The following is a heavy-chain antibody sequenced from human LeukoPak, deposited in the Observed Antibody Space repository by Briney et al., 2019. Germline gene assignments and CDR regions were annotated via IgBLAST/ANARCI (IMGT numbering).Heavy chain of an antibody. V-gene: IGHV3-23*01. CDR1: GFTFSSYA. Sequence: GGSLRLSCAASGFTFSSYAMSWVRQAPGKGLEWVSAISGSGGSTYYADSVKGRFTISRDNSKNTLYLQMNSLRAEDTAVYYCAKDPDYDILTGYYKYYFDYWGQGTLVTVSS. CDR2: ISGSGGST. J-gene: IGHJ4*02. D-gene: IGHD3-9*01. CDR3: AKDPDYDILTGYYKYYFDY.